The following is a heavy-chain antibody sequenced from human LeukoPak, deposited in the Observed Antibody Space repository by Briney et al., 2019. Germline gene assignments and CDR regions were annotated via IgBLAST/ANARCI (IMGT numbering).Heavy chain of an antibody. Sequence: SETLSLTCTVSGGSFSGYYWSWIRQPPGKGLEWIGEINHSGSTNYNPSLKSRVTISVDTSKNQFSLKLSSVTAADTAVYYCARVGADGSGFLFDYWGQGTLVTVSS. CDR2: INHSGST. CDR3: ARVGADGSGFLFDY. J-gene: IGHJ4*02. D-gene: IGHD3-10*01. CDR1: GGSFSGYY. V-gene: IGHV4-34*01.